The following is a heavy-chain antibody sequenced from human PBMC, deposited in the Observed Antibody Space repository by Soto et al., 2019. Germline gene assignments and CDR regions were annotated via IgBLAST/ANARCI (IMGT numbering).Heavy chain of an antibody. CDR2: IWYDGSNK. CDR3: ARVRSSWYPYFDY. CDR1: GFTFSSYG. V-gene: IGHV3-33*01. Sequence: PGGSLRLSCAASGFTFSSYGMHWVRQAPGKGLEWVAVIWYDGSNKYYADCVKGRFTISRDNSKNTLYLQMNSLRAEDTAVYYCARVRSSWYPYFDYWGQGTLVTVSS. D-gene: IGHD6-13*01. J-gene: IGHJ4*02.